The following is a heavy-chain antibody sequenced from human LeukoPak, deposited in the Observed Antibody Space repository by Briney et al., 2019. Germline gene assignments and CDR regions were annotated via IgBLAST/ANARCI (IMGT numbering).Heavy chain of an antibody. Sequence: SETLSLTCTVSGGSVSSGSYYWSWIRQPPGKGLEWIGYVYYDGRPNYNPSLKSRVTISVDTSKNQFSLKLSSVTAADTAVYYCARALTMTHVGVWFDPWGQGTLVTVSS. D-gene: IGHD2-8*01. CDR1: GGSVSSGSYY. V-gene: IGHV4-61*01. CDR2: VYYDGRP. CDR3: ARALTMTHVGVWFDP. J-gene: IGHJ5*02.